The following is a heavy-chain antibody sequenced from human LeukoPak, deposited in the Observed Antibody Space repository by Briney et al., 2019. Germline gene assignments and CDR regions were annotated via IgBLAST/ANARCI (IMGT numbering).Heavy chain of an antibody. V-gene: IGHV4-4*02. J-gene: IGHJ4*02. CDR2: IYHSGAT. D-gene: IGHD4-23*01. CDR3: ARNGGNSDYDY. Sequence: SETLSLTCAVSGGSISSSSSICWTWVRQPPGKGLEWIGEIYHSGATNYNPSLKSRVTMLLDKSKNQFSLRLYSVTAADTAVYYCARNGGNSDYDYWGQGTLVTVSA. CDR1: GGSISSSSSIC.